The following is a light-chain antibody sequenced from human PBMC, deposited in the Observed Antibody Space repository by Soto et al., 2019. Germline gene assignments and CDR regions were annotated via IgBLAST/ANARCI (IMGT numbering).Light chain of an antibody. Sequence: EIVMTQSPATLSVSPGERATLSCRASQSVSNNLAWYQQKSGQAPRLLIYGASTRATGIPARFSGSGSGTEFTLTISSPQSEDFAVYYCQQYNNWPRKFGQGTRLEIK. J-gene: IGKJ5*01. CDR1: QSVSNN. V-gene: IGKV3-15*01. CDR2: GAS. CDR3: QQYNNWPRK.